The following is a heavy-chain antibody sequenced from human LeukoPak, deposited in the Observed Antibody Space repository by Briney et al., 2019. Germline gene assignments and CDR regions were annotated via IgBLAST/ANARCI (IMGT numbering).Heavy chain of an antibody. J-gene: IGHJ4*02. V-gene: IGHV4-4*07. Sequence: SETLSLTCSVSGGTISNYYWIWIRQPAGKGLEWIGRIYSTGSTNYNPSLKGRVTMSLDTSKSQFSLKLTSVTAADTAVYYCAGLPHTSSVFDYWGQGTLVTVSS. CDR2: IYSTGST. D-gene: IGHD2-2*01. CDR1: GGTISNYY. CDR3: AGLPHTSSVFDY.